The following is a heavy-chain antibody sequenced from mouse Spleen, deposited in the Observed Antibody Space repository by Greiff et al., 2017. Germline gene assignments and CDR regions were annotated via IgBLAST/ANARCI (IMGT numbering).Heavy chain of an antibody. V-gene: IGHV1-42*01. CDR2: INPSTGGT. Sequence: EVQLQQSGPELVKPGASVKISCKASGYSFTGYYMNWVKQSPEKSLEWIGEINPSTGGTTYNQKFKAKATLTVDKSSSTAYMQLKSLTSEDSAVYYCARSGNYYFDYWGQGTTLTVSS. CDR3: ARSGNYYFDY. D-gene: IGHD2-1*01. CDR1: GYSFTGYY. J-gene: IGHJ2*01.